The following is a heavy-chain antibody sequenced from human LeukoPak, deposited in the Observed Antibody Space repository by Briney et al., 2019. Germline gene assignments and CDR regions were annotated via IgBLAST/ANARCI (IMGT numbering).Heavy chain of an antibody. CDR3: ARLPPYSSSWYFDY. CDR2: IYYSGST. V-gene: IGHV4-59*08. Sequence: SETLSLTCTVSGGSISSYYWSWIRQLPGKGLEWIGYIYYSGSTNYNPSLKSRVTISVDTPKNQFSLRLSSVTAADTAVYYCARLPPYSSSWYFDYWGQGTLVTVSS. D-gene: IGHD6-13*01. J-gene: IGHJ4*02. CDR1: GGSISSYY.